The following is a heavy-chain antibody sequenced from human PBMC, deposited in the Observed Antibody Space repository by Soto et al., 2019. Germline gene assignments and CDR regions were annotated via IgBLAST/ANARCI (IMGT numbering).Heavy chain of an antibody. Sequence: TLSLTCTVSGGSISSGGYSWSWIRQPPGKGLEWIGYIYYTGSTYYNPSLKSRVTISVDTSKNQFSLKLSSVTAADTAVYYCAGGGCYGPIDDDYWGQGTLVTVSS. CDR3: AGGGCYGPIDDDY. CDR2: IYYTGST. D-gene: IGHD2-2*01. CDR1: GGSISSGGYS. J-gene: IGHJ4*02. V-gene: IGHV4-31*03.